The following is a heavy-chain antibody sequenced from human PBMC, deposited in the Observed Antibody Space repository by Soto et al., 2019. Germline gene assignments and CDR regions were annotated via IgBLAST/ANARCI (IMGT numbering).Heavy chain of an antibody. Sequence: QVQLVQSGAEVKKPGSSVKVSCKASGGTFSSYAISWVRQAPGQGLEWMGGIIPIFGTANYAQKFQGRVTITADESTSTAYMELSSLRSEDTAVYYCVRDRQYSSSYYYYGMDVWGQGTTVTVSS. CDR2: IIPIFGTA. CDR1: GGTFSSYA. V-gene: IGHV1-69*01. J-gene: IGHJ6*02. CDR3: VRDRQYSSSYYYYGMDV. D-gene: IGHD6-6*01.